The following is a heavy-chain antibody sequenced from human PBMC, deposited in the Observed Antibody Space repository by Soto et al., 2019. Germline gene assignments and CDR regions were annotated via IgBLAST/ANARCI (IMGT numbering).Heavy chain of an antibody. CDR2: ISAYNGNT. CDR3: ARFGVLTVTTAYYYYYGMDV. J-gene: IGHJ6*02. D-gene: IGHD4-17*01. CDR1: GYTLTSYG. V-gene: IGHV1-18*01. Sequence: ASVKVSCKASGYTLTSYGISWVRQAPGQGLEWMGWISAYNGNTNYAQKLQGRVTMTTDTSTSTAYMELRSLRSDDTAVYYCARFGVLTVTTAYYYYYGMDVWGQGTTVTVSS.